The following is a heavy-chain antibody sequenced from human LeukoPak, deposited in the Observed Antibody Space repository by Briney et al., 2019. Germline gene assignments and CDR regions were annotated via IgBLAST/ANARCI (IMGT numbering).Heavy chain of an antibody. D-gene: IGHD6-13*01. V-gene: IGHV3-30*02. J-gene: IGHJ4*02. CDR1: GFTVSSNY. Sequence: PGGSLRLSCAASGFTVSSNYMSWVRQAPGKGLEWVAFIRYYGSNKYYADPVKGRFTISRDNSKNTLYLQMNSLRAEDTAVYYCAKDFLPGRAAGTRAVAVPYFDYWGQGTLVTVSS. CDR3: AKDFLPGRAAGTRAVAVPYFDY. CDR2: IRYYGSNK.